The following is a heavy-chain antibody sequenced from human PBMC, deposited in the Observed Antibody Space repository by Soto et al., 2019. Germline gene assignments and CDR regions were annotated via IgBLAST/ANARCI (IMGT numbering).Heavy chain of an antibody. CDR3: AKVLLVGLFHGMDV. D-gene: IGHD2-21*01. Sequence: GGSLKLSCAASGFTFSSFAMTWVRQAPGKGLEWVSSISASGGSSQHADSVKGRFTLSRDNSKNTMYLQMNSLRAEDTAVYYCAKVLLVGLFHGMDVWGQGTTVTVSS. J-gene: IGHJ6*02. CDR1: GFTFSSFA. CDR2: ISASGGSS. V-gene: IGHV3-23*01.